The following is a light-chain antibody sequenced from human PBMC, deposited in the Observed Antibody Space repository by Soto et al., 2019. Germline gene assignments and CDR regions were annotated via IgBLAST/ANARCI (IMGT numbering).Light chain of an antibody. J-gene: IGLJ3*02. CDR2: EVS. Sequence: QSVLTQPPSVSGSPGQSITISCTGTSSDVGGYNYVSWYQQQPGKAPKLMIYEVSNRPSGVSNRFSGSKSGNTASLTIAGLQADDDAYYCCSSYRSISTRVFGGGTKVTVL. V-gene: IGLV2-14*01. CDR1: SSDVGGYNY. CDR3: SSYRSISTRV.